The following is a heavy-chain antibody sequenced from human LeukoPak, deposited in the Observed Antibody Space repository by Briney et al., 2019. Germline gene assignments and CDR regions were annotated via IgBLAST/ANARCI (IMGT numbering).Heavy chain of an antibody. D-gene: IGHD6-19*01. CDR2: IDYSGSS. CDR3: ARQWQWLVLDY. J-gene: IGHJ4*02. V-gene: IGHV4-39*01. Sequence: KASETLSLTCTVSGGSISSSSYFWGWIRQPPGKGLEWIGNIDYSGSSYYNPSLKSRVTISVDTSKNQFSLKLSSVTAADTAVYYCARQWQWLVLDYWGQGTLVIVSS. CDR1: GGSISSSSYF.